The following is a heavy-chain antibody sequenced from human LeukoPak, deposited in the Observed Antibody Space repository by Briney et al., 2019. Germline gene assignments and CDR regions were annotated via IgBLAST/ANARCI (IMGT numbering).Heavy chain of an antibody. Sequence: GASVKVSSKAAGYTFTSYYMHWVRQAPGQGLEWMGIINPGGGSTNYEQKFQGRVTMTRDTSTSTVYMELSSLRSEDTAVYYCGRGFGSSSWYRVGYWGQGTLVTVSS. CDR2: INPGGGST. J-gene: IGHJ4*02. D-gene: IGHD6-13*01. CDR3: GRGFGSSSWYRVGY. CDR1: GYTFTSYY. V-gene: IGHV1-46*01.